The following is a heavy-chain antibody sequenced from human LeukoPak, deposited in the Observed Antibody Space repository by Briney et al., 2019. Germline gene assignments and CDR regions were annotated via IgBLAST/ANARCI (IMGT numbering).Heavy chain of an antibody. CDR2: ISSSGVST. CDR3: AREDYYGSGSYY. J-gene: IGHJ4*02. D-gene: IGHD3-10*01. V-gene: IGHV3-23*01. CDR1: GFTFSTYA. Sequence: PGGSLRLSCPASGFTFSTYAMSWVRQAPGKGLEWVSVISSSGVSTYCADSVKGRFTISRDNSKNTLYLQMNSLRAEDTAVYYCAREDYYGSGSYYWGQGTLVTVSS.